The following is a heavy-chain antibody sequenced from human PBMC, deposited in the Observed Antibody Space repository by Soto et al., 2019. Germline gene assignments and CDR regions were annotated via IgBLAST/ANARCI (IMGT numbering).Heavy chain of an antibody. CDR1: GYTFTSYG. V-gene: IGHV1-18*04. CDR2: ISAYNGNT. CDR3: ARGVGYCSSTSCDGQYYYYGMDV. D-gene: IGHD2-2*01. Sequence: QVQLVQSGAEVKKPGASVKVSCKASGYTFTSYGISWVRQAPGQGLEWMGWISAYNGNTNYAQKLQGRVTMTTDTSTSTAYRELRSLRSDDTAVYYCARGVGYCSSTSCDGQYYYYGMDVWGQGTTVTVSS. J-gene: IGHJ6*02.